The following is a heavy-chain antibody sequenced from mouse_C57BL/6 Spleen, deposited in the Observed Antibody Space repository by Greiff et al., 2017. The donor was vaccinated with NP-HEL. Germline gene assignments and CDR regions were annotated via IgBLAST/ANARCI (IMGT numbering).Heavy chain of an antibody. J-gene: IGHJ4*01. D-gene: IGHD2-3*01. CDR3: ARSPYDGYSYAMYY. Sequence: VQLKESGPELVKPGASVKISCKASGYSFTDYNMNWVKQSNGKSLEWIGVINPNYGTTSYNQKFKGKATLTVDKSSSTAYMQLNSLTSEDSAVYYCARSPYDGYSYAMYYWGQGTSVTVSS. V-gene: IGHV1-39*01. CDR1: GYSFTDYN. CDR2: INPNYGTT.